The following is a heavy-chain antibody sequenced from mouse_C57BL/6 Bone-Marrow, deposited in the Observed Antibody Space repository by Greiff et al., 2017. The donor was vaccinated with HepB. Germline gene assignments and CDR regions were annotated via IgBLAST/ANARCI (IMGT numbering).Heavy chain of an antibody. Sequence: VQLQQSGAELVRPGASVKLSCKASGYTFTDYYINWVKQRPGQGLEWIARIYPGSGNTYYNEKVKGKATLTAEKSSSTAYMQLSSMTSEDSAVYFCARSSNWRFAYWGQGTLVTVSA. CDR1: GYTFTDYY. J-gene: IGHJ3*01. D-gene: IGHD4-1*01. CDR2: IYPGSGNT. CDR3: ARSSNWRFAY. V-gene: IGHV1-76*01.